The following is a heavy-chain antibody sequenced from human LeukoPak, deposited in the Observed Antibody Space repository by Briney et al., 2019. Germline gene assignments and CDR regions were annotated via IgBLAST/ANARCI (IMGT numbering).Heavy chain of an antibody. Sequence: ASVKVSCKASGYTFTSYDINWVRQATGQGLEWMGWMNPNSGNTGYAQKFQGRVTMTRNTSISTAYMELSSLRSEDTAMYYCARASGGDTMIVVVTNFDYWGQGTLVTVSS. D-gene: IGHD3-22*01. CDR1: GYTFTSYD. J-gene: IGHJ4*02. CDR2: MNPNSGNT. V-gene: IGHV1-8*01. CDR3: ARASGGDTMIVVVTNFDY.